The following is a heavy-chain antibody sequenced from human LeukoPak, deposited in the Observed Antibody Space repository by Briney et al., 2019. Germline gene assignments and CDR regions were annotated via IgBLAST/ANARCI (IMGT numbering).Heavy chain of an antibody. CDR2: IYYSGST. D-gene: IGHD2-15*01. Sequence: SETLSLTCTVSGGSISSGGYYWSWIRQPPGKGLEWIGYIYYSGSTNYNPSLKSRVTISVDTSKNQFSLKLSSVTAADTAVYYCARRYCSGGSCYWFDPWGQGTLVTVSS. V-gene: IGHV4-61*08. CDR1: GGSISSGGYY. CDR3: ARRYCSGGSCYWFDP. J-gene: IGHJ5*02.